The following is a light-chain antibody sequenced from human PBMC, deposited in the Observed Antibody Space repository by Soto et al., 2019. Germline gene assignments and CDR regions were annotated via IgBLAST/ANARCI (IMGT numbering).Light chain of an antibody. J-gene: IGLJ3*02. CDR2: EVS. V-gene: IGLV2-8*01. CDR3: TSYVGSDILV. CDR1: SSDVGAYNY. Sequence: QSALTQPPSASGSPGQSVTISCTGTSSDVGAYNYVSWYQQYPGKAPKLMIYEVSKRPSGVTDRFSGSKSGNTASLTVSGLQAEDEADYYCTSYVGSDILVFGGGTKLTVL.